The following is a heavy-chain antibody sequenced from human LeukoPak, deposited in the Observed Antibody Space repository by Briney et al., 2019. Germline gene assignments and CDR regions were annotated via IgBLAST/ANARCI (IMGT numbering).Heavy chain of an antibody. CDR3: AKDPPPDSSSWYYFDY. V-gene: IGHV3-9*01. D-gene: IGHD6-13*01. CDR1: GFTFDDYA. J-gene: IGHJ4*02. CDR2: ISWNSGSI. Sequence: GRSLRLSCAASGFTFDDYAMHWVRQAPGKGLEWVSGISWNSGSIGYADSVKGRFTISRDNAKNSLYLQMNSLRAEDTASYYCAKDPPPDSSSWYYFDYWGQGTLVTVSS.